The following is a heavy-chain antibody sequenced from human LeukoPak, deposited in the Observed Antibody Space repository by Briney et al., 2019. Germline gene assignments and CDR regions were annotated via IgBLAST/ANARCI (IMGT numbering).Heavy chain of an antibody. CDR1: GFTFSSYG. J-gene: IGHJ4*02. CDR2: ISYDGSNK. V-gene: IGHV3-30*18. CDR3: AKERNDYVWGSYRQGYYFDD. Sequence: PGGSLRLSCAASGFTFSSYGMHWVRQAPGKGLEWVAVISYDGSNKYYADSVKGRFTISRDNSKNTLYLQMNSLRAEDTAVYYCAKERNDYVWGSYRQGYYFDDWGQGTLVTVSS. D-gene: IGHD3-16*02.